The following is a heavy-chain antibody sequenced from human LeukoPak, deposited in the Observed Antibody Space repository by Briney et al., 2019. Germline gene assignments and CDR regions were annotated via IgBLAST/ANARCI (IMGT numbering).Heavy chain of an antibody. Sequence: GESLKISCKGSGYRFTNYWIGWVRQMPGKGLEWMGIMYPGDSDIRYSPSFQGQVTISADKSISTAYLQWSSLKASDTAMYYCARHGVAATPYNWFDPWGQGTLVTVSS. D-gene: IGHD2-15*01. CDR2: MYPGDSDI. CDR3: ARHGVAATPYNWFDP. V-gene: IGHV5-51*01. J-gene: IGHJ5*02. CDR1: GYRFTNYW.